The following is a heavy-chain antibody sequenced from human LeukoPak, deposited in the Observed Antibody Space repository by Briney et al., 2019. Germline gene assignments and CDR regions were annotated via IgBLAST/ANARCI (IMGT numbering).Heavy chain of an antibody. CDR2: IFSST. Sequence: GGSLRLSCTVSGFTVSSNSMSWVRQAPGKGLEWVSFIFSSTHYSDSVKGRFTISRDNSKNTLYLQMNSLRAEDTAVYYCAREHCGGDCYMIPDAFDIWGQGTMVTVSS. CDR3: AREHCGGDCYMIPDAFDI. CDR1: GFTVSSNS. J-gene: IGHJ3*02. D-gene: IGHD2-21*02. V-gene: IGHV3-66*03.